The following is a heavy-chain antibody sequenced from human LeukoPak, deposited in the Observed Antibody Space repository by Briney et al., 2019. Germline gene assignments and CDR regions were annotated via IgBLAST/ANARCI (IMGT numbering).Heavy chain of an antibody. Sequence: ASVKVSCKASGGTFISYAISWVRQAPGQGREWMGRIIPIFGTANYAQKSQGRVTITTDEPTSTAYIELCSDSCEDTAVYYCARGIIEYRSSSPFAYWGQGTLVTASS. CDR1: GGTFISYA. V-gene: IGHV1-69*05. CDR2: IIPIFGTA. CDR3: ARGIIEYRSSSPFAY. D-gene: IGHD6-6*01. J-gene: IGHJ4*02.